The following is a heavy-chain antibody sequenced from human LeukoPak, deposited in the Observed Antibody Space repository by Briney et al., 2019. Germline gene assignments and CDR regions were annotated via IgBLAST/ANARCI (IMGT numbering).Heavy chain of an antibody. CDR2: ISSNGGSI. CDR1: GFTFSSYS. CDR3: ARSEATGLPVDY. Sequence: PGGSLRLSCAASGFTFSSYSMNWVRQAPGKGLEYVSAISSNGGSIYYANSVKGRFTISRDNPKNTLDLQMGSLRAEDMAVYYCARSEATGLPVDYWGQGNLVTVSS. J-gene: IGHJ4*02. D-gene: IGHD4-11*01. V-gene: IGHV3-64*01.